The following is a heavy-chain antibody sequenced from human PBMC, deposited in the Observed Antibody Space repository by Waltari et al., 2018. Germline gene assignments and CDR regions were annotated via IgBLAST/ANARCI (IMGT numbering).Heavy chain of an antibody. V-gene: IGHV3-7*01. CDR3: SVSLNH. J-gene: IGHJ5*02. Sequence: EVQLVESGGGLVQPGGSLGLSCAASGFTFSNYWMDRVRQAPGKGLEWVANIKQDGSESHYVDSVKGRFTISRDNAQNLLYLQINSLRDEDTAVYYCSVSLNHWGQGTLVTVSS. CDR1: GFTFSNYW. CDR2: IKQDGSES.